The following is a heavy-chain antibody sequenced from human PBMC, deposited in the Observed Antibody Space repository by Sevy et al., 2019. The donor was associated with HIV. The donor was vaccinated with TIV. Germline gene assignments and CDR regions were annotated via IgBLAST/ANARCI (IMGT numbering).Heavy chain of an antibody. CDR3: ARGRGLISYNFDY. CDR1: GFTFSSYG. D-gene: IGHD3-16*01. CDR2: IWYDGSNK. J-gene: IGHJ4*02. V-gene: IGHV3-33*01. Sequence: GESLKISCAASGFTFSSYGMHWVRQAPGKGLEWVAVIWYDGSNKYYADSVKGRFTISRDNSKNTLYLQMNSLRAEDTAVYYCARGRGLISYNFDYWGQGTLVTVSS.